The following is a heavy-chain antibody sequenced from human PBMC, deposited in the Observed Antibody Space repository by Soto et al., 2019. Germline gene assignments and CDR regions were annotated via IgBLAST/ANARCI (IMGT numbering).Heavy chain of an antibody. CDR2: IYYSGST. D-gene: IGHD6-19*01. V-gene: IGHV4-39*01. CDR3: ARHHSGSEQQWLGVMPFDI. Sequence: SETLSLTCTVSGGSISSSSYYWGWIRQPPGKGLEWIGSIYYSGSTYYNPSLKSRVTISVDTSKNQFSLKLSSVTAADTAVYYCARHHSGSEQQWLGVMPFDIWGQGTMVTVSS. J-gene: IGHJ3*02. CDR1: GGSISSSSYY.